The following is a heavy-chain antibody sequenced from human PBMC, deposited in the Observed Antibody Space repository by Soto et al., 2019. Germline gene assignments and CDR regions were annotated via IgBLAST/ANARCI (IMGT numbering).Heavy chain of an antibody. CDR3: EGDQGYHHGSLVY. Sequence: QVQLQESGPELVKASQTLSLTCTVSGGSITSGDYLWTWIRQPPAKGLEWIGFIYYSGSTYYNPSLKSRLNISVDTSKNQFCLKLDSLTATDTAVYYCEGDQGYHHGSLVYLGQGTLVTVSS. CDR2: IYYSGST. V-gene: IGHV4-30-4*01. J-gene: IGHJ4*02. D-gene: IGHD5-18*01. CDR1: GGSITSGDYL.